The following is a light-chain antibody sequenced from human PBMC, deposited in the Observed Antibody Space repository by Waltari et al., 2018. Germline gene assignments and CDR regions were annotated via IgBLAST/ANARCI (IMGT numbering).Light chain of an antibody. CDR2: HAS. V-gene: IGKV3-20*01. CDR3: QKYDFLPAT. J-gene: IGKJ1*01. CDR1: QGVGKS. Sequence: EIVLTQSPGTLSLSPGERATLSCGASQGVGKSLAWYKQRPGQAHRLLLYHASIRDTGIPARFSGSGFGTDFSLTISRLEPEDFAVYYCQKYDFLPATFGQGTTVEIK.